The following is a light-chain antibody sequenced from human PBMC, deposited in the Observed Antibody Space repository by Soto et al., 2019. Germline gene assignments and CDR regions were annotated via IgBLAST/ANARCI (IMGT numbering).Light chain of an antibody. Sequence: EIVMTQSPATLSVSPGERASLSCRASQSVDSNLAWYQQTAGQAPRLLIYGASTRATGIPARFSGSGSGTEFTLNISSLQSEDFAVYSFQQYTNWPYTFGQGTKLEIK. CDR3: QQYTNWPYT. CDR1: QSVDSN. CDR2: GAS. V-gene: IGKV3-15*01. J-gene: IGKJ2*01.